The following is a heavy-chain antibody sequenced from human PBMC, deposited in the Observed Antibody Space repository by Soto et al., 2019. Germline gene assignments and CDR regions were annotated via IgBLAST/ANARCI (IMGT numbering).Heavy chain of an antibody. CDR3: ARDPGVHYDFWSGYPNYYYYHGMDV. Sequence: SVKVSCKASGGTFSSYAISRVRQAPGQGLEWMGGIIPIFGTANYAQKFQGRVTITADESTSTAYMELSSLRSEDTAVYYCARDPGVHYDFWSGYPNYYYYHGMDVCGQRTTVTVSS. CDR1: GGTFSSYA. D-gene: IGHD3-3*01. CDR2: IIPIFGTA. J-gene: IGHJ6*02. V-gene: IGHV1-69*13.